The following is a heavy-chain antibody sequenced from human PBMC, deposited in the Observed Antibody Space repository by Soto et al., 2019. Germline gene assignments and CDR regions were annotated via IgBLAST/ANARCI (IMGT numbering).Heavy chain of an antibody. CDR2: ISYDGSIK. D-gene: IGHD5-18*01. J-gene: IGHJ4*02. CDR1: GFTFSTYG. Sequence: PGGSLRLSCAASGFTFSTYGMHWVRQAPGKGLEWVAVISYDGSIKYYADSVKGRFTISRDNSKNTLYLQMNSLRAEDTAMYYCASYDLVVVPSMMERVDTTMVELDSWGQGTPVTVAS. V-gene: IGHV3-30*03. CDR3: ASYDLVVVPSMMERVDTTMVELDS.